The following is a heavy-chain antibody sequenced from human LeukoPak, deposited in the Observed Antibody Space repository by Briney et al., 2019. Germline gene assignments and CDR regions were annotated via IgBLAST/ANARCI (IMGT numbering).Heavy chain of an antibody. CDR1: GFAFSTYG. J-gene: IGHJ4*02. D-gene: IGHD5-24*01. CDR3: ARQGRDGYNWDY. V-gene: IGHV3-21*05. Sequence: GGSLRLSCVASGFAFSTYGMNWVRQAPGKGLEWISYISSSSNYKHYADSVKGRVTISRDNAKNSLYLQMDSLKASDTAMYYCARQGRDGYNWDYWGQGTLVTVSS. CDR2: ISSSSNYK.